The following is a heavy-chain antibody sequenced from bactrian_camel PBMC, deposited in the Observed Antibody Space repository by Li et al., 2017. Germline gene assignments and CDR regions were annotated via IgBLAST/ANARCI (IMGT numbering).Heavy chain of an antibody. V-gene: IGHV3S54*01. J-gene: IGHJ4*01. CDR3: AADVGSMSGNCQPNY. D-gene: IGHD6*01. CDR2: IYTDGGRT. Sequence: HVQLVESGGGSVQSGGSLRLSCAASGSGYISGTYCLGWFRQAPGKEREEVASIYTDGGRTRYASSVRGRFTISRGDAKNTMYLQMNNLQPEDTAMYYCAADVGSMSGNCQPNYWGQGTQVTVS. CDR1: GSGYISGTYC.